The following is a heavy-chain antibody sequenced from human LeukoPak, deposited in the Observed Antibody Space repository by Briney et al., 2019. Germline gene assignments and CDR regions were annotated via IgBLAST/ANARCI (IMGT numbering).Heavy chain of an antibody. CDR2: INPDSGGT. CDR1: GYTFSGYH. Sequence: GASVKVSCKASGYTFSGYHMHWVRQAPGQGLEWMGWINPDSGGTTYAQKFQGRVTMTRDMSTSTDYVELSSLRSEDTAVYYCARDNSVEDTAWWFDPWGQGTLVTVSS. V-gene: IGHV1-2*02. D-gene: IGHD4-23*01. J-gene: IGHJ5*02. CDR3: ARDNSVEDTAWWFDP.